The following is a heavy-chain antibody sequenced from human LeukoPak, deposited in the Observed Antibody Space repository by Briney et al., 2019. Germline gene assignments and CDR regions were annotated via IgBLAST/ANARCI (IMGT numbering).Heavy chain of an antibody. D-gene: IGHD5-12*01. CDR2: IRQDGSAK. V-gene: IGHV3-7*01. Sequence: GGSLRLSCTASGFIFNDFWMSWVRQAPGEGLEWVANIRQDGSAKNYVDSVKGRFTISRDNAKKSLYLLMNGLTAEDTAVYYCAPPPIAATGNWGQGTLVTVSS. J-gene: IGHJ4*02. CDR1: GFIFNDFW. CDR3: APPPIAATGN.